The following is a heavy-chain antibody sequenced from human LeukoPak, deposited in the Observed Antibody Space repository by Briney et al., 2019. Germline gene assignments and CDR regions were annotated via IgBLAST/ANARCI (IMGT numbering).Heavy chain of an antibody. V-gene: IGHV1-8*03. J-gene: IGHJ6*03. CDR3: ARSVMVRGVIYRYYMDV. CDR1: GYTFTSYD. CDR2: MNPNSGNT. Sequence: ASVKVSCKASGYTFTSYDINWVRQATRQGLEWMGWMNPNSGNTGSAQKSQGSVTITRNTYISTAYMELSSLRSEDTAVYYCARSVMVRGVIYRYYMDVWGKGTTVTVSS. D-gene: IGHD3-10*01.